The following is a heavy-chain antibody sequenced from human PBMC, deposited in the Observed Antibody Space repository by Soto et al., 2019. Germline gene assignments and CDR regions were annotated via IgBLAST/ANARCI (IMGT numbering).Heavy chain of an antibody. Sequence: SETLSLTCTVSGGSTSSGDYYWSWIRQHPGKGLEWIGYIYYSGSTYYNPSLKSRVTISVDTSKNQFSLKLSSVTAADTAVYYCARASSTRGYSYGYWFDPWGQGTLVTVSS. D-gene: IGHD5-18*01. J-gene: IGHJ5*02. CDR3: ARASSTRGYSYGYWFDP. CDR2: IYYSGST. V-gene: IGHV4-31*03. CDR1: GGSTSSGDYY.